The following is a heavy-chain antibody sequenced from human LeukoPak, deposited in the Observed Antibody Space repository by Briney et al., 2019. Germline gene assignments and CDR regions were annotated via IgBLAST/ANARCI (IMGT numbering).Heavy chain of an antibody. D-gene: IGHD2-15*01. Sequence: GGSLRLSCAASGFNFANHAMSAVRQTPGRGREWVSAISGGCHITYYADSVTGRFTIYRDNSKDTLFMQMHSLRPGDTAVYYCVREDTPATADYWGQGTLVTVSS. CDR2: ISGGCHIT. J-gene: IGHJ4*02. V-gene: IGHV3-23*01. CDR1: GFNFANHA. CDR3: VREDTPATADY.